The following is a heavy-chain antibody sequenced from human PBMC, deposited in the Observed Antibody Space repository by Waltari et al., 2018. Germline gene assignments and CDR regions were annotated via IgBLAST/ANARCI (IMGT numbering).Heavy chain of an antibody. V-gene: IGHV1-46*01. CDR2: INPSGSTT. CDR1: GYTFATYY. CDR3: AREAWGGAGGTHYFDS. Sequence: QVQLVQSGAEVKKAGASVKLSCKASGYTFATYYMHWVRQAPGQGLEWMGIINPSGSTTSYAQKFQGRVTMTRDTSTSTVYMALSSLRSEDTAVYYCAREAWGGAGGTHYFDSWGQGTRVTVSS. J-gene: IGHJ4*02. D-gene: IGHD6-13*01.